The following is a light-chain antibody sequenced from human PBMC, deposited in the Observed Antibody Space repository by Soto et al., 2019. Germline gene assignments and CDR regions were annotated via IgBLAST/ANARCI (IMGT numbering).Light chain of an antibody. CDR1: SSDVGGYNY. Sequence: SVLIXPPSASGFRGQSVTISCTGTSSDVGGYNYVSWYQQHPGKAPKLMIYEVTKRPSGVPDRFSGSKSGNTASLTVSGLQAEDEADYYCSSYAGADHFGYVFGFGTKVTVL. CDR3: SSYAGADHFGYV. V-gene: IGLV2-8*01. CDR2: EVT. J-gene: IGLJ1*01.